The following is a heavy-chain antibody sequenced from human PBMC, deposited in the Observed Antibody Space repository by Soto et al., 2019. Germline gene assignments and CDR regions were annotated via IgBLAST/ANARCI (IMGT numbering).Heavy chain of an antibody. J-gene: IGHJ5*02. CDR2: ISAYNGNT. V-gene: IGHV1-18*01. CDR1: GYTFTSYG. D-gene: IGHD2-15*01. Sequence: ASVKVSCKASGYTFTSYGVSWVRQAPGQGLEWMGWISAYNGNTNYAQKLQGRVTMTTDTSTSTAYMELRSLRSDDTAVYYCARSRPGKRSSDPWGQGTLVTVSS. CDR3: ARSRPGKRSSDP.